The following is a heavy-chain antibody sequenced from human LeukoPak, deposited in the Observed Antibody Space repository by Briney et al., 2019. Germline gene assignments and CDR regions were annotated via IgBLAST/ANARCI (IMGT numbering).Heavy chain of an antibody. D-gene: IGHD1-26*01. V-gene: IGHV3-30*04. Sequence: GGSLRLSCAASGFTFSSYAMHWVRQAPGKGLEWVAVISYDGSNKYYADSVKGRFTISRDNSKNTLYLQMNSLRAEDTAVYYCARDSRVLRKRELLQGNWFDPWGQGTLVTVSS. CDR1: GFTFSSYA. CDR3: ARDSRVLRKRELLQGNWFDP. J-gene: IGHJ5*02. CDR2: ISYDGSNK.